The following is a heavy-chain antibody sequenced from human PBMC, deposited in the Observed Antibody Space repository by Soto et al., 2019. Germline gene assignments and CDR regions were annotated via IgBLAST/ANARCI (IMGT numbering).Heavy chain of an antibody. CDR3: ARASRYDFWSGYSFDY. CDR2: IYSGGST. Sequence: GGSLRLSCAASGFTVSSNYMSWVRQAPGKGLEWVSVIYSGGSTYYADSVKGRFTISRDNSKNTLYLQMNSLRAEDTAVYYCARASRYDFWSGYSFDYWGQGTLVTVSS. V-gene: IGHV3-53*01. CDR1: GFTVSSNY. J-gene: IGHJ4*02. D-gene: IGHD3-3*01.